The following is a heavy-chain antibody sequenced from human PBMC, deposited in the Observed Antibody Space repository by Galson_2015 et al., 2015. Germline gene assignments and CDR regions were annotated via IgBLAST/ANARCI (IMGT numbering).Heavy chain of an antibody. D-gene: IGHD2-2*01. CDR3: VAGGGHCGSVSCYGVRPGLDP. Sequence: SLRLSCASSGLRFSAYTMDWVRQAPGKGLEWVSSISMTSDYIFYADSVQGRFTMSRDNAKNSMHLEMKRLRVEDTAVYFCVAGGGHCGSVSCYGVRPGLDPWGPGTQVIVSS. CDR2: ISMTSDYI. V-gene: IGHV3-21*01. CDR1: GLRFSAYT. J-gene: IGHJ5*02.